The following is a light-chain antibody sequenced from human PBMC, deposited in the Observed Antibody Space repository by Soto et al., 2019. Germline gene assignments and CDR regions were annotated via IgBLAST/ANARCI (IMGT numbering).Light chain of an antibody. CDR1: GSDVGGYNY. CDR2: DLS. J-gene: IGLJ2*01. Sequence: QSVLTQPPSASGSPGQSVTISCTGTGSDVGGYNYVSWYQQHPGKAPKLVIFDLSRRPSGVPDRFSGSKSGNTASLTVSGLQAEDEADYYCGSFAASNNLLFGRGTKLTVL. CDR3: GSFAASNNLL. V-gene: IGLV2-8*01.